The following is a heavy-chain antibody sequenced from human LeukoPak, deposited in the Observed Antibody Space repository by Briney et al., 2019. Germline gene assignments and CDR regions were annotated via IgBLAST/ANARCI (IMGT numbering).Heavy chain of an antibody. Sequence: GGSLRLSCAASGFTYSDYSMNWVRQAPGKGLVWVSYISFSVNTRYYGDSVKGRFTISRDNAKNSLYLHMDSLRAEDTAVYYCARGAYSSGWAYFDHWGQGTLVTVSS. D-gene: IGHD6-19*01. CDR1: GFTYSDYS. CDR2: ISFSVNTR. CDR3: ARGAYSSGWAYFDH. V-gene: IGHV3-48*04. J-gene: IGHJ4*02.